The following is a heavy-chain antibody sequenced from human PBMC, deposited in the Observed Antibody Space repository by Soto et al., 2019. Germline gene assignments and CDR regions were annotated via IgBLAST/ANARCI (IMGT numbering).Heavy chain of an antibody. V-gene: IGHV3-23*01. Sequence: GGTLRLSCAASGFTFSSYAMTWVRQAPGKGLEWVSTISGNGGYTYYSDSVRGRFTISRDNSKKTLYLQMDSLRADDTAVFYCAKGKAYTVFGVDTLSDFWGQGTQVTVSS. J-gene: IGHJ4*02. CDR2: ISGNGGYT. CDR3: AKGKAYTVFGVDTLSDF. CDR1: GFTFSSYA. D-gene: IGHD3-3*01.